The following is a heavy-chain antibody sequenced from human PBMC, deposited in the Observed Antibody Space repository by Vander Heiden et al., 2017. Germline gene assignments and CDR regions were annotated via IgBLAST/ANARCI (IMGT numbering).Heavy chain of an antibody. CDR3: ANSQGYYYGMDV. CDR2: ITFDGTSK. V-gene: IGHV3-30*18. CDR1: GFTFSSHG. Sequence: QVQLAASGGGVVQPGGSLRLSCAASGFTFSSHGMHWVRQFPGKGVEWVAVITFDGTSKYHADSVEGRFTISRDNSKNTLYLQMNSLRIEDTAVYYCANSQGYYYGMDVWGQGTTVTVSS. J-gene: IGHJ6*02.